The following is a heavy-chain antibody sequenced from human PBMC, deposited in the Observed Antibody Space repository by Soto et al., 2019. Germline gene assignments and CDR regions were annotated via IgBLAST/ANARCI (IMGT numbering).Heavy chain of an antibody. CDR2: IIPIFGTA. CDR1: GGTFSSYS. V-gene: IGHV1-69*13. Sequence: SVKVSCKASGGTFSSYSISWVRQAPGQGLEWMGGIIPIFGTANHAQKFQGRVTITADESTSTAYMELSSLRSEDTAVYYCAVVLAYYYSYGMDVWGQGTTVTVSS. D-gene: IGHD2-15*01. CDR3: AVVLAYYYSYGMDV. J-gene: IGHJ6*02.